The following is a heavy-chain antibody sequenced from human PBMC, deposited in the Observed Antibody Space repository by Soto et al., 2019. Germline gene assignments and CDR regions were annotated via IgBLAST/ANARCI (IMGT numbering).Heavy chain of an antibody. CDR1: GFTFSSYA. V-gene: IGHV3-23*01. Sequence: GGSLRLSCAASGFTFSSYAMSWVRQAPGKGLEWVSAISGSGGSTYYADSVKGRFTISRDNSKNTLYLQMNSLRAEDTAVYYCAKDPAPRPSSYCSGSSCYSGGYYYYGMDVWGQGTTVTVSS. CDR3: AKDPAPRPSSYCSGSSCYSGGYYYYGMDV. J-gene: IGHJ6*02. CDR2: ISGSGGST. D-gene: IGHD2-15*01.